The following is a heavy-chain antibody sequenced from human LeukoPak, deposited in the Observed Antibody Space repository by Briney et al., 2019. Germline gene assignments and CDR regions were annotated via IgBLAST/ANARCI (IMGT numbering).Heavy chain of an antibody. CDR1: GGSFIGNS. Sequence: SETLSFTGAVYGGSFIGNSWGWIRQPPGKGLGWIGEINHSGSTNYNPSLKSRVTISVDTSKNQFSLKLSSVTAADTAVYYCARQGCSGGSCYYYYYYYMDVWGKGTTVTISS. V-gene: IGHV4-34*01. D-gene: IGHD2-15*01. CDR3: ARQGCSGGSCYYYYYYYMDV. CDR2: INHSGST. J-gene: IGHJ6*03.